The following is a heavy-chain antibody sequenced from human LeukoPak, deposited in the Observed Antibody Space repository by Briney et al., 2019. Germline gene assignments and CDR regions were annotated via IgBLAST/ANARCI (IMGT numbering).Heavy chain of an antibody. Sequence: PGGSLRLSCAASGFTFSSYAMHWVRQAPGKGLEWVAVISYDGSNKYYADSVKGRFTISRDNSKNTLYLQMNSLRAEDTAVYYCARDPQRWQRLPHYWYLDLWGRGTLVTVSS. CDR2: ISYDGSNK. D-gene: IGHD5-24*01. CDR3: ARDPQRWQRLPHYWYLDL. CDR1: GFTFSSYA. V-gene: IGHV3-30-3*01. J-gene: IGHJ2*01.